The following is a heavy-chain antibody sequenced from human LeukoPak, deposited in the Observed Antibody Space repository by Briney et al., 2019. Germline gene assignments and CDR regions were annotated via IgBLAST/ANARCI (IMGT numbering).Heavy chain of an antibody. V-gene: IGHV1-69*13. J-gene: IGHJ4*02. CDR3: ARAEVGYYNSSGYYYPFDY. Sequence: GASVKVSCKASGDTFSSYAISWVRQAPGEGLEWMGGIIPIFGTANYAQKFQGRVTITADESTSTAYMELSSLRSEDTAVYYCARAEVGYYNSSGYYYPFDYWGQGTLVTVSS. D-gene: IGHD3-22*01. CDR2: IIPIFGTA. CDR1: GDTFSSYA.